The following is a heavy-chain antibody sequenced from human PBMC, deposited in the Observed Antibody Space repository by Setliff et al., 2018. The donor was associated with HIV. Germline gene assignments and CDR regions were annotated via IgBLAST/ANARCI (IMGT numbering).Heavy chain of an antibody. J-gene: IGHJ6*03. CDR3: ASMVGSELANYFYYYMDV. CDR2: IYSGGST. D-gene: IGHD2-15*01. V-gene: IGHV3-66*02. Sequence: GGSLRLSCVASGFTVSSNYMSWVRQAPGKGLEWVSVIYSGGSTYYADSVKGRFTISRDNSKNTLYLQMNSLRAEDTAVYYCASMVGSELANYFYYYMDVWGKGTTVTVSS. CDR1: GFTVSSNY.